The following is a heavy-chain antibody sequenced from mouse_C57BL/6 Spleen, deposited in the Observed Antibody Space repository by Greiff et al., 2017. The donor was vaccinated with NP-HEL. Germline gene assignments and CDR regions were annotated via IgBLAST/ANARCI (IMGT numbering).Heavy chain of an antibody. V-gene: IGHV3-6*01. CDR3: ALNLYFDY. CDR2: ISYDGSN. CDR1: GYSITSGYY. J-gene: IGHJ2*01. Sequence: EVKLQESGPGLVKPSQSLSLTCSVTGYSITSGYYWNWIRQFPGNKLEWMGYISYDGSNNYNPSLKNRISITRDTSKNQFFLKLNSVTTEDTATYYCALNLYFDYWGQGTTLTVSS.